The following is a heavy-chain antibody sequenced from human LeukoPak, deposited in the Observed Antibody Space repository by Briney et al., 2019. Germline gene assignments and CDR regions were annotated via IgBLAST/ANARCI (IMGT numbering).Heavy chain of an antibody. D-gene: IGHD5-18*01. V-gene: IGHV4-31*03. CDR3: ARGSGYSYVDFDY. CDR1: GGSISSGGYY. Sequence: SQTLSLTCTVSGGSISSGGYYWSWIRQHQGKGLEWIGYIYYNGSTYYNPSLKSRVTISVDTSKNQFSLKLSSVTAADTAVYYCARGSGYSYVDFDYWGQGTLVTVSS. J-gene: IGHJ4*02. CDR2: IYYNGST.